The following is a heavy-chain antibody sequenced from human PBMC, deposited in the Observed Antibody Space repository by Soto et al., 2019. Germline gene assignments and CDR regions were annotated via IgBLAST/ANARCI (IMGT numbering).Heavy chain of an antibody. Sequence: ASVKVSCKASGYTFTSYAMHWVRQAPGQRLEWMGWINAGNGNTKYSQKLQGRVTMTTDTSTSTAYMELRSLRSDDTAVYYCARGGVKVRGVFITGDAFDIWGQGTMVTVSS. D-gene: IGHD3-10*01. CDR3: ARGGVKVRGVFITGDAFDI. CDR2: INAGNGNT. CDR1: GYTFTSYA. V-gene: IGHV1-3*01. J-gene: IGHJ3*02.